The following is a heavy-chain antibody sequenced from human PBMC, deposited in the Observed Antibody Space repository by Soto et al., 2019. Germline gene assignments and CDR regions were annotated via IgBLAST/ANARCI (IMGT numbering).Heavy chain of an antibody. CDR3: ARIPFYYFDY. V-gene: IGHV4-39*01. CDR2: IYYNGST. J-gene: IGHJ4*02. CDR1: GGSINGSYSY. Sequence: QLQLQESGPGLVKPSETLSLTCTVSGGSINGSYSYWGWIRQPPGKGLQWIGNIYYNGSTDYNPPLKSRGTISVDTSKNQFSLKRSSVTAADTAVYYLARIPFYYFDYWGQGTLLTVSS.